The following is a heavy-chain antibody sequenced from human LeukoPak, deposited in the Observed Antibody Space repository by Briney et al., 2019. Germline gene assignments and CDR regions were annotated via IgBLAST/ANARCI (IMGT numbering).Heavy chain of an antibody. D-gene: IGHD1-26*01. J-gene: IGHJ3*02. Sequence: SVKVSCKASVGTFSSYAISWVRQAPGQGLEWMGGIIPIFGTANYAQKFQGRVTITADESTSTAYMELSSLRSEDTAVYYCARAPSKRPFGALTWGIWGQGTMVTVSS. CDR2: IIPIFGTA. CDR3: ARAPSKRPFGALTWGI. V-gene: IGHV1-69*13. CDR1: VGTFSSYA.